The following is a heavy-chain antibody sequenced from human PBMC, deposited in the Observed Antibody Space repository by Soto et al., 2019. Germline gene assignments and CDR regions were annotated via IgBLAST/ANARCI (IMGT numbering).Heavy chain of an antibody. Sequence: QITLKESGPTLVKPTQTLTLTCAFSGIPLSTSGVGVCWIRQPPGQALELLALIYWDDDKRYSPSLKSSLTITKGTSNNQVVLTMTHMDPVDTATYYCVRDSSGWHGFDYWGQGTLGTVSS. CDR3: VRDSSGWHGFDY. J-gene: IGHJ4*02. CDR2: IYWDDDK. D-gene: IGHD6-19*01. V-gene: IGHV2-5*02. CDR1: GIPLSTSGVG.